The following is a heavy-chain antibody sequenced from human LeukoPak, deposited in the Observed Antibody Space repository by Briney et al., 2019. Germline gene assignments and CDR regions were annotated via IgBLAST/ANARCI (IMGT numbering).Heavy chain of an antibody. J-gene: IGHJ3*02. CDR2: VNVGNGNT. CDR1: GYTFTSYA. V-gene: IGHV1-3*03. Sequence: GASVKVSCKASGYTFTSYAMHWVRQAPGQRLEWMGWVNVGNGNTKYSLEFQGRVTITRDTSASTAYMELSSLRSEDMALYYCARTYYYDRSGIYDAFDIWGQGTMVTVSS. CDR3: ARTYYYDRSGIYDAFDI. D-gene: IGHD3-22*01.